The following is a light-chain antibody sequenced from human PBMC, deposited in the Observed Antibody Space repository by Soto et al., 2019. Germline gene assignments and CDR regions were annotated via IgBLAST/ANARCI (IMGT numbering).Light chain of an antibody. CDR3: QQYGSSPGT. V-gene: IGKV3-20*01. CDR2: GAS. CDR1: QSVSSSY. Sequence: EIVLTQSPGTLSLSPGERATLSCRASQSVSSSYLAWYQQKPGQAPRLLIYGASSRATGIPDRFSGSGSGTDFTLTISRLEPEDFAVYYCQQYGSSPGTFXQGTKV. J-gene: IGKJ1*01.